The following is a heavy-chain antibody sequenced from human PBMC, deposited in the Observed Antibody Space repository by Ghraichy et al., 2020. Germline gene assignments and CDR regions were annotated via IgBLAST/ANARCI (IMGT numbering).Heavy chain of an antibody. CDR1: GFTFSSYW. CDR3: ARESPETTVTTTGRYYFDY. CDR2: IKQDGSEK. J-gene: IGHJ4*02. D-gene: IGHD4-17*01. V-gene: IGHV3-7*01. Sequence: GGSLRLSCAASGFTFSSYWMSWVRQAPGKGLEWVANIKQDGSEKYYVDSVKGRFTISRDNAKNSLYLQMNSLRAEDTAVYYYARESPETTVTTTGRYYFDYWGQGTLVTVSS.